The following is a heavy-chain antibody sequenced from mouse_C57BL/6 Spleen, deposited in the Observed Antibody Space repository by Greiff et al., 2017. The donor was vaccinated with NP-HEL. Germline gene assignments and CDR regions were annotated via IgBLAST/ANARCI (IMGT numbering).Heavy chain of an antibody. J-gene: IGHJ1*03. V-gene: IGHV1-82*01. D-gene: IGHD1-1*01. CDR2: IYPGDGDP. Sequence: QVQLKESGPELVKPGASVKISCKASGYAFSSSWMNWVKQRPGTGLEWIGRIYPGDGDPNYNGKFKGKATLTADKSSSTAYMQLSSLTSEDSSVYFCARNYGSSPLYFDVWGTGTTVTVSS. CDR1: GYAFSSSW. CDR3: ARNYGSSPLYFDV.